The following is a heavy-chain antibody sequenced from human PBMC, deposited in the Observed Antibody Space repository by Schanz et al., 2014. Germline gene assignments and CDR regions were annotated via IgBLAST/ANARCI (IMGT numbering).Heavy chain of an antibody. J-gene: IGHJ3*02. CDR3: AGKMKVGVYGGKGHDSLDI. CDR2: IYIGGNT. Sequence: EVQLVESGGGLVQPGGSLRLSCAASGFSVGNKHMNWVRQAPGKGLEWVSFIYIGGNTYYADSVKGRFTISRDNAKNTLYLQMNTLRAEDTAVYYCAGKMKVGVYGGKGHDSLDIWGQGTMVTVSS. CDR1: GFSVGNKH. V-gene: IGHV3-66*01. D-gene: IGHD3-22*01.